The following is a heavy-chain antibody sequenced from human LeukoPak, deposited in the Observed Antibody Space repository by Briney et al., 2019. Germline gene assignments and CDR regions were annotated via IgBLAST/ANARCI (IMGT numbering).Heavy chain of an antibody. Sequence: GGSLRLSCAAAGFTFSSYAMSWVRQAPGKGLEWVSSISGSGGSTYYADSVKGRFTISRDNSKNTLYLQMNSLRAEDTAVYYCARDPGWAGIDGMDVWGQGTTVTVSS. CDR1: GFTFSSYA. J-gene: IGHJ6*02. D-gene: IGHD3-10*01. V-gene: IGHV3-23*01. CDR2: ISGSGGST. CDR3: ARDPGWAGIDGMDV.